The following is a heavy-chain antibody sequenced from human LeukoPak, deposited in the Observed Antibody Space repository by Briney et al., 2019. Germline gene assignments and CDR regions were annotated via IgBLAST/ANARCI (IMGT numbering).Heavy chain of an antibody. CDR3: ARERGYCSSTSCSHGNYYYGMDV. J-gene: IGHJ6*02. D-gene: IGHD2-2*01. Sequence: GASVKVSCKASGYTFTSYGISWVRQAPGQGLEWMGWISAYNGNTNYAQKLQGRVTMTTDTSTSTAYMELRSLRSDDTAVYYCARERGYCSSTSCSHGNYYYGMDVWGQGTTVTVSS. V-gene: IGHV1-18*01. CDR2: ISAYNGNT. CDR1: GYTFTSYG.